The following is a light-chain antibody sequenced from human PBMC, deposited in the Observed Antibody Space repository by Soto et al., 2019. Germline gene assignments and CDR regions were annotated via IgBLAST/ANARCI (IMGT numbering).Light chain of an antibody. V-gene: IGLV2-14*03. J-gene: IGLJ1*01. Sequence: QSALTQPASVSGSPGQSIAISCTGTSSDVGSYNFVSWYQHHPGKAPQLLLYDVSVRPSGVSDRFSGSRSGNTASLTISALQAEDEADYYCCSFAGGNIHYVFGTGTKVTVL. CDR1: SSDVGSYNF. CDR3: CSFAGGNIHYV. CDR2: DVS.